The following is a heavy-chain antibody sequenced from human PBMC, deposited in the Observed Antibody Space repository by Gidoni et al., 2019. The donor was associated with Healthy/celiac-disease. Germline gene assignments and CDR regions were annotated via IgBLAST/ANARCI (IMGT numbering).Heavy chain of an antibody. CDR1: GFTFSNYA. D-gene: IGHD1-7*01. J-gene: IGHJ4*02. CDR2: ISRSGGTT. CDR3: AKDAGEVWGTTLPLDY. Sequence: GSLRLSCAASGFTFSNYAMSWVRQAPGKGLEWVSTISRSGGTTHYADSVKGRFTFSRDNSKNTLYLQMNSLRAEDTAIYYCAKDAGEVWGTTLPLDYWGQGTLVTVSS. V-gene: IGHV3-23*01.